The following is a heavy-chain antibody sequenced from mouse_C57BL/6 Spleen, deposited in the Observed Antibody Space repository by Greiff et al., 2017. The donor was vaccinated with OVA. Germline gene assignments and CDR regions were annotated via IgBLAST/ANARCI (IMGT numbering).Heavy chain of an antibody. Sequence: QVQLQQSGAELARPGASVKLSCKASGYTFTSYGISWVKQRPGQGLEWIGEIYPRSGHTYYNEKFKGKATLTADKSSSTAYMELRSLTSEDSAVYFCASIYYDYDGGLGIAYWGQGTLVTVSA. J-gene: IGHJ3*01. CDR3: ASIYYDYDGGLGIAY. V-gene: IGHV1-81*01. CDR2: IYPRSGHT. D-gene: IGHD2-4*01. CDR1: GYTFTSYG.